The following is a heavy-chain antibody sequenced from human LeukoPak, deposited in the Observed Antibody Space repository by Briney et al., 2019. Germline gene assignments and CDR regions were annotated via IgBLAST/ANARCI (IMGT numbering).Heavy chain of an antibody. Sequence: GGSLRPSCAASGFTFSDYYMSWIRQAPGKGLEWVSYISSSGSTIYYGDSVKGRFTISRDNAKNSLYLQMNSLRAEDTAVYYCARHSSSWYHFAFDIWGQGTMVTVSS. CDR1: GFTFSDYY. CDR3: ARHSSSWYHFAFDI. J-gene: IGHJ3*02. CDR2: ISSSGSTI. D-gene: IGHD6-13*01. V-gene: IGHV3-11*04.